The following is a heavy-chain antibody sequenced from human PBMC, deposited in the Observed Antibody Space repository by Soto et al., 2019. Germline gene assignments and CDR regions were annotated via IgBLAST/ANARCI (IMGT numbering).Heavy chain of an antibody. J-gene: IGHJ3*02. CDR1: GGTFSSYT. D-gene: IGHD6-13*01. CDR2: IIPILGIA. CDR3: ARGPLYSSSPDI. Sequence: SVKVSCKASGGTFSSYTISWVRQAPGQGLEWMGRIIPILGIANYAQKFQGRVTITADKSTSTAYMELSSLRSEDTAVYYCARGPLYSSSPDIWGQGTMVTVSS. V-gene: IGHV1-69*02.